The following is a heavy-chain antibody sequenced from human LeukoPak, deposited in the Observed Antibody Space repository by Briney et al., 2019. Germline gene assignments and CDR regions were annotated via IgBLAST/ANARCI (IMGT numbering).Heavy chain of an antibody. J-gene: IGHJ5*02. CDR2: INSDGSST. D-gene: IGHD3-22*01. V-gene: IGHV3-74*01. Sequence: GGSLRLSCAASGFTFSSYWMHWVRHAPGKGLVWVSRINSDGSSTSYADSVKGRFTISRDNAKNTLYLQMNSLRAEDTAVYYCARGSRYYYDSHLDPWGQGTLVTVSS. CDR1: GFTFSSYW. CDR3: ARGSRYYYDSHLDP.